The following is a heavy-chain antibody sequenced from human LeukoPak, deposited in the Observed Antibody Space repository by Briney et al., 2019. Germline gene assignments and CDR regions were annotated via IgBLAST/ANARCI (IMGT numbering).Heavy chain of an antibody. V-gene: IGHV4-34*01. CDR1: GGSFSGYY. J-gene: IGHJ6*02. CDR2: IYHSGST. Sequence: PSETLSLTCAVYGGSFSGYYWSWIRQPPGKGLEWIGYIYHSGSTYYNPSLKSRVTISVDTSKNQFSLKLSSVTAADTAVYYCARHQSGGHDYGDLVLYGMDVWGQGTTVTVSS. CDR3: ARHQSGGHDYGDLVLYGMDV. D-gene: IGHD4-17*01.